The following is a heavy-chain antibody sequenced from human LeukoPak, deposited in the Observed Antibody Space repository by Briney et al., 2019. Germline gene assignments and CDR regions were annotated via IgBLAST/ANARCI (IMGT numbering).Heavy chain of an antibody. CDR1: GDSISSYY. V-gene: IGHV4-59*12. CDR3: ARGPYSYDSSGAFDI. J-gene: IGHJ3*02. D-gene: IGHD3-22*01. CDR2: IYYSGST. Sequence: PSETLSLTCTVSGDSISSYYWSWIRQPPGKGLEWIGYIYYSGSTNYNPSLKSRVTISVDKSKNQFSLKLSSVTAADTAVYFCARGPYSYDSSGAFDIWGQGTMVTVSS.